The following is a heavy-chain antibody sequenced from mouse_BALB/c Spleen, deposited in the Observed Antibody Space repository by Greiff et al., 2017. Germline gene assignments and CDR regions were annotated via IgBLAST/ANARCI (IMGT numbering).Heavy chain of an antibody. D-gene: IGHD2-3*01. CDR2: IDPANGNT. Sequence: EVQLQQSGSELVKPGASVKLSCTASGFNIKDTYMHWVKQRPEQGLEWIGRIDPANGNTKYDPKFQGKATITADTSSNTAYLQLSSLTSEDTAVYYCARDDGYYGYFDVWGAGTTVTVSS. CDR1: GFNIKDTY. J-gene: IGHJ1*01. CDR3: ARDDGYYGYFDV. V-gene: IGHV14-3*02.